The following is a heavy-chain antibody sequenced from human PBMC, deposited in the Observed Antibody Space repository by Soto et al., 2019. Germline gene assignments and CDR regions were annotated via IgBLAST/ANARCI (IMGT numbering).Heavy chain of an antibody. Sequence: SETLSLTCAVSCYSIISCYYWVWIRQSPVTGLEWIGSIYHSWSTYYNPSLKSRVIISVDTSKNPFSLKLSSVTAADTDVYYCARLAPIAAAEGMAVWGQGSTVTVSS. D-gene: IGHD6-13*01. V-gene: IGHV4-38-2*01. CDR3: ARLAPIAAAEGMAV. CDR1: CYSIISCYY. CDR2: IYHSWST. J-gene: IGHJ6*02.